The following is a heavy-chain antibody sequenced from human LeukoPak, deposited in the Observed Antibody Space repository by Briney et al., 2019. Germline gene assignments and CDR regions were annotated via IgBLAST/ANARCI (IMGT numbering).Heavy chain of an antibody. CDR2: IVVGSGNT. CDR1: GFTFTSSA. Sequence: SVKVACKASGFTFTSSAVQWVRQARGQRLEWIGWIVVGSGNTNYAQKFQERVTVTRDMSTSTAYMELSSLRSEDTAVYYCAADLARRELPDYWGQGTLVTVSS. D-gene: IGHD1-1*01. V-gene: IGHV1-58*01. CDR3: AADLARRELPDY. J-gene: IGHJ4*02.